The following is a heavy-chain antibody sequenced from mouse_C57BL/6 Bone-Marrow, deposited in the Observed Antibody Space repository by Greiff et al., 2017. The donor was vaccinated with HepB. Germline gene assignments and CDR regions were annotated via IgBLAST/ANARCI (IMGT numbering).Heavy chain of an antibody. J-gene: IGHJ4*01. D-gene: IGHD2-5*01. CDR1: GFTFSDFY. Sequence: EVNVVDSGGGLVQSGRSLRLSCATSGFTFSDFYMEWVRQAPGKGLEWIAASRNKANDYTTEYSASVKGRFIVSRDTSQSILYLQMNALRAEDTAIYYCARDNYSNWAMDYWGQGTSVTVSS. CDR3: ARDNYSNWAMDY. V-gene: IGHV7-1*01. CDR2: SRNKANDYTT.